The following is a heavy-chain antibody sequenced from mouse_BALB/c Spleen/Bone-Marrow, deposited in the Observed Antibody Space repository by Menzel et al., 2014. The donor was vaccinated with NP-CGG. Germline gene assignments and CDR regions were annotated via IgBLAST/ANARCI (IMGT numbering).Heavy chain of an antibody. Sequence: VKLVESGPGLVAPSQSLSIPCTVSGFSLSRYSVHWVRQPPGKGLEWLGMIWGGGSTDYNSALKSRLIISKDNSKSQVFLKMNSLQTDDTAMYYCARIYGNFEAMDYWGQGTSVTVSS. CDR2: IWGGGST. CDR3: ARIYGNFEAMDY. V-gene: IGHV2-6-4*01. D-gene: IGHD2-1*01. CDR1: GFSLSRYS. J-gene: IGHJ4*01.